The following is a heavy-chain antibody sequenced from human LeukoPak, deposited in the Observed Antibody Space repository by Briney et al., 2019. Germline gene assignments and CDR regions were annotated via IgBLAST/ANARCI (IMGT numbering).Heavy chain of an antibody. V-gene: IGHV4-30-2*01. D-gene: IGHD1-14*01. CDR2: IYHSGST. Sequence: SETLSLTCTVSGGSISSGGYYWSWIRQPPGKGLEWIGYIYHSGSTYYNPSLKSRVTISVDRSKNQFSLKLSSVTAADTAVYYCATGGGGMDVWGKGTTVTVSS. J-gene: IGHJ6*03. CDR1: GGSISSGGYY. CDR3: ATGGGGMDV.